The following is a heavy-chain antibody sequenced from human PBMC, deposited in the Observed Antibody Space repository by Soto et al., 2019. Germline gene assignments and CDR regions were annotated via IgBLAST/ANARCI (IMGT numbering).Heavy chain of an antibody. Sequence: QLQLQESGPGLVKPSETLSLTCTVSGGSISSSSYYWGWIRQPPGKGLEWIGSIYYSGSTYYNPSLKSRVTISVDTSKNQFSLKLSSVTAADTAVYYCARQAKYSGYDHDNWFDPWGQGTLVTVSS. CDR2: IYYSGST. J-gene: IGHJ5*02. V-gene: IGHV4-39*01. CDR1: GGSISSSSYY. D-gene: IGHD5-12*01. CDR3: ARQAKYSGYDHDNWFDP.